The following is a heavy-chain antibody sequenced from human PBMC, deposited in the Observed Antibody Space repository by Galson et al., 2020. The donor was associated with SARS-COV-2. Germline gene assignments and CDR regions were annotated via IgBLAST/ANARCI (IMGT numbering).Heavy chain of an antibody. Sequence: TLSLTCTVSGDSISSGGYYWSWIRQPPGKGLEWIGYIYYIGSTYYNPSLKRRFTISVDTPKNQFSLKLNSVTAADTAVYYCVRDRSGYGDFGYWSQGNLVTVSS. CDR3: VRDRSGYGDFGY. J-gene: IGHJ4*02. CDR1: GDSISSGGYY. CDR2: IYYIGST. D-gene: IGHD5-12*01. V-gene: IGHV4-31*03.